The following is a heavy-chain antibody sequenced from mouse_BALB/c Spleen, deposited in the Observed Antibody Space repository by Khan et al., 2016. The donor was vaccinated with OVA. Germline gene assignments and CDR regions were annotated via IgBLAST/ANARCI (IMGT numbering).Heavy chain of an antibody. V-gene: IGHV1S56*01. D-gene: IGHD2-1*01. J-gene: IGHJ3*01. CDR3: AGEGYYDNYRAWVAY. CDR2: IYPGNVNT. Sequence: VQLQESGPELVKPGTSVRISCKASGYTFTNYYINWVKQRPGQGLEWIGWIYPGNVNTKYNEKFKDKATLTADKSSSTAHMQLSSLTSEDSVVYFCAGEGYYDNYRAWVAYWGQGTLVTVSA. CDR1: GYTFTNYY.